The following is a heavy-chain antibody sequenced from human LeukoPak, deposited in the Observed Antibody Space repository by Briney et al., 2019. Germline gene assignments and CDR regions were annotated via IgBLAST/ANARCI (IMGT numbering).Heavy chain of an antibody. CDR2: IWYDGSKE. Sequence: GCALSLSCAAIEFSFAIYGLDGVGQAQGTGLEWVAVIWYDGSKEYYVDSVKGRFTISRDDSKNTLFLQMNSLRVEDTGVYFCARDYSFCPDYWGQGTLVTVSS. J-gene: IGHJ4*02. D-gene: IGHD2-21*01. V-gene: IGHV3-33*01. CDR3: ARDYSFCPDY. CDR1: EFSFAIYG.